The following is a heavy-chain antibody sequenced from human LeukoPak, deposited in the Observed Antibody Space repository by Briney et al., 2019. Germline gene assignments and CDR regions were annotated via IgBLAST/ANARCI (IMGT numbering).Heavy chain of an antibody. CDR3: ARERGCYSSSWSSQAMDV. J-gene: IGHJ6*02. CDR1: GFTFSIYG. Sequence: GGPLRLSCAASGFTFSIYGMHCVRQAPGKGLEWVAVIWYDGSNKYYADSVKGRFTISRDNSKNTLYLQMNSLRAEDTAVYYCARERGCYSSSWSSQAMDVWGQGTTVTVSS. CDR2: IWYDGSNK. V-gene: IGHV3-33*01. D-gene: IGHD6-13*01.